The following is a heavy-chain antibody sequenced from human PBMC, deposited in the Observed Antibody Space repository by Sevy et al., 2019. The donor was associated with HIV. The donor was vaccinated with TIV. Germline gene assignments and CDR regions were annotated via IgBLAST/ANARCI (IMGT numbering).Heavy chain of an antibody. CDR1: GFTFSSYA. CDR2: ISYDGSNK. D-gene: IGHD6-19*01. CDR3: ARALAVAGNYGMDV. J-gene: IGHJ6*02. V-gene: IGHV3-30-3*01. Sequence: GGSLRLSCAASGFTFSSYAMHWFRRAPGKGLEWVAVISYDGSNKYYADSVKGRFTISRDNSMNTLYLQMNSLRAEDTAVYYCARALAVAGNYGMDVWGQGTTVTVSS.